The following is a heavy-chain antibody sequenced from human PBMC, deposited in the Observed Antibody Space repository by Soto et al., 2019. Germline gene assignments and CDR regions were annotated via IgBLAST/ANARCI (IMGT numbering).Heavy chain of an antibody. CDR1: GYASLSYA. J-gene: IGHJ4*02. V-gene: IGHV1-3*01. CDR3: AREVPGVTSFDY. Sequence: QVQLVQSGPEMMQPGASVKVSCKASGYASLSYAMHWVRQVHGQVYEWLGWINAGVDGTMYYERFQGRVRITRETSANTVYMELNALTSEDTAVYYCAREVPGVTSFDYWGQGTLVIVSS. CDR2: INAGVDGT. D-gene: IGHD3-10*01.